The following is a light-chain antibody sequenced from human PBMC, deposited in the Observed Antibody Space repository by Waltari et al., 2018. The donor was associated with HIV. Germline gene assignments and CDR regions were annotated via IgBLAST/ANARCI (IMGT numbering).Light chain of an antibody. CDR2: DTT. CDR3: GAWDNRLRSVV. CDR1: SSNIAPNP. J-gene: IGLJ3*02. Sequence: QSVLTQPPSVSTAPGQQATISCSGSSSNIAPNPVSWYQQFPGRVPNLLIYDTTKRPSGIPDRFSGSKSGTSATLDITGLQTGDEADYYCGAWDNRLRSVVFGGGTKLAVL. V-gene: IGLV1-51*01.